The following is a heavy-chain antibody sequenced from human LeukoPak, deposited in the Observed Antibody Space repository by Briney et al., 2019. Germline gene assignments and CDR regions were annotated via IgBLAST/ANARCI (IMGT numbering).Heavy chain of an antibody. J-gene: IGHJ3*02. CDR3: AKLQQQLVQNALDI. Sequence: GGSLRLSCAASGFTFSSYGMHWVRQAPGKGLEWVAVISYDGSNKYYADSVKGRFTISRDNSKNTLYLQMNSLRAEDTAVYYCAKLQQQLVQNALDIWGQGTMVTVSS. D-gene: IGHD6-13*01. CDR1: GFTFSSYG. V-gene: IGHV3-30*18. CDR2: ISYDGSNK.